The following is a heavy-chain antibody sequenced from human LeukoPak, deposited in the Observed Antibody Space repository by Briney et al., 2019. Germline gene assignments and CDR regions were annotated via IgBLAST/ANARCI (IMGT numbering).Heavy chain of an antibody. J-gene: IGHJ6*03. D-gene: IGHD3-10*01. CDR3: ARARIRGVTGYYYYMDV. CDR1: GGSISSSSYY. Sequence: PSETLSLTCTVSGGSISSSSYYWGWIRQPPGKGLEWIGSIYYSGSTYYNPSLKSRVTISVDTSKNQFSLKLSSVTAADTAVYYCARARIRGVTGYYYYMDVWGKGTTVTVSS. CDR2: IYYSGST. V-gene: IGHV4-39*07.